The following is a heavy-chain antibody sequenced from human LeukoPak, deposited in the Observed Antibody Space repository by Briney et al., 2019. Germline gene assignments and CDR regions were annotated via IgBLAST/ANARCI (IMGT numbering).Heavy chain of an antibody. Sequence: WGSLRLSCAASGFTFSSYGMSWVRQAPGKGLEWVSAISGSGGSTYYADSVKGRFTISRDNSKNTLYLQMNSLRAEDTAVYYCAKSQMATIYYFDYWGQGTLVTVSS. J-gene: IGHJ4*02. V-gene: IGHV3-23*01. CDR3: AKSQMATIYYFDY. CDR1: GFTFSSYG. CDR2: ISGSGGST. D-gene: IGHD5-24*01.